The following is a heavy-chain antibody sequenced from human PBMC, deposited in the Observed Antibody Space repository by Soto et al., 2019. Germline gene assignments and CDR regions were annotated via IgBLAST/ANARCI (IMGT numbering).Heavy chain of an antibody. CDR1: GLTFSSYW. D-gene: IGHD3-22*01. J-gene: IGHJ4*02. Sequence: EVQLVESGGGLVQPGESLRLSCAASGLTFSSYWMHWVRQAPGKGPVCVSRINKDGSDTTYADSVKGRFTISRDNAKNTLYLQMNSLRVEDTAVYYCVASAYYPRYWGQGTLVTVSS. CDR3: VASAYYPRY. V-gene: IGHV3-74*03. CDR2: INKDGSDT.